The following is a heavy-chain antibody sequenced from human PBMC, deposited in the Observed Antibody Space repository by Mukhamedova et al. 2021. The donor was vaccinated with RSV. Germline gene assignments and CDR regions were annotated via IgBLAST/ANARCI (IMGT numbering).Heavy chain of an antibody. V-gene: IGHV1-2*06. CDR3: ASLGGSDTFDI. Sequence: VRQAPGQGLEWMGRINPNSGDTNYAQKFQGRVTMTRDTSISTAYMELSRLRSDDTAVYYCASLGGSDTFDIWGQGTMVTVSS. D-gene: IGHD3-10*01. CDR2: INPNSGDT. J-gene: IGHJ3*02.